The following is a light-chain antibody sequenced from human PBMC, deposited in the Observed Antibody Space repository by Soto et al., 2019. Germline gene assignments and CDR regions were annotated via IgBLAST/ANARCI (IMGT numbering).Light chain of an antibody. J-gene: IGLJ3*02. CDR3: AAWDDSLGGL. CDR1: SSNIGTNY. CDR2: RNI. Sequence: QAVVTQPPSVSGTPGQTVTISCSGSSSNIGTNYVYWYQQLPGRAPKLLIYRNIQRPSGVPDRFSGSESGSSASLAISGLRSEDEADYYCAAWDDSLGGLFGGGTQLTVL. V-gene: IGLV1-47*01.